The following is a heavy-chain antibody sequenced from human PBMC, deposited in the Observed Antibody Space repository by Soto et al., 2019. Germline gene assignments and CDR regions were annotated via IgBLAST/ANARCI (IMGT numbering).Heavy chain of an antibody. CDR3: ARDAAVPGESDRFDY. CDR1: GDSVTSNVW. J-gene: IGHJ4*02. V-gene: IGHV4-4*02. CDR2: AYHNGLT. Sequence: ETLSLTCAVSGDSVTSNVWWSWVRQPPGKGLEWIGEAYHNGLTDYNPSLKSRVTMSVDTSKNEFSLKLTSLTAADTAIYYCARDAAVPGESDRFDYWGQGTLVTVSS. D-gene: IGHD6-19*01.